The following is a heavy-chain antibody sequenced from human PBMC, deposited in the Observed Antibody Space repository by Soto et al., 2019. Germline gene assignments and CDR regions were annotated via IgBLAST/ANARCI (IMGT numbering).Heavy chain of an antibody. CDR3: ARGDYPRY. D-gene: IGHD1-26*01. CDR2: IGPSGNI. V-gene: IGHV3-21*01. Sequence: GGSLRLSCAASGFSLSSYGMNWVRQAPGKRLEWVSSIGPSGNIYHADSVKGRLTISRDAAQNLVFLQMNSLAAEDTAVYYCARGDYPRYWGQGTLVTVSS. CDR1: GFSLSSYG. J-gene: IGHJ4*02.